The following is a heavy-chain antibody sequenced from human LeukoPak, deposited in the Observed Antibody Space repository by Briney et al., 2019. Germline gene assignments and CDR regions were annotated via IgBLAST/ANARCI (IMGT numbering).Heavy chain of an antibody. Sequence: KTSEDLFLTRAGYGGAFSGFYWRWIRQPPRKGLGWSGGINYSGSTNYNPSLKSRVTISVDTSKNQFSLKLSSVTAADTAVYYCARGQGIYDYVWGSYPPLDYWGQGTLVTVSS. D-gene: IGHD3-16*02. CDR1: GGAFSGFY. J-gene: IGHJ4*02. V-gene: IGHV4-34*01. CDR3: ARGQGIYDYVWGSYPPLDY. CDR2: INYSGST.